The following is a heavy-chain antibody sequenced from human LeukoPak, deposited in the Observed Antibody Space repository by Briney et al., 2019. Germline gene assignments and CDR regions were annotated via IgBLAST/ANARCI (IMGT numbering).Heavy chain of an antibody. J-gene: IGHJ4*02. D-gene: IGHD3-22*01. V-gene: IGHV3-23*01. CDR3: AKDRYYYDSGGYFDY. Sequence: GGSLRLSCAASGFTFSSYAMSWVRQAPGKGMEWVSAISGSGGGPYYADPVKGRFTISRDNSKNTLYLQMNSLRAEDTAVYYCAKDRYYYDSGGYFDYWGQGTLVTVSS. CDR1: GFTFSSYA. CDR2: ISGSGGGP.